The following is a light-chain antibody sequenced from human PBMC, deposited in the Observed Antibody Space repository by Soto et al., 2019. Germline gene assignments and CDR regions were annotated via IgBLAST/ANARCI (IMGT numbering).Light chain of an antibody. CDR1: QSFDKY. V-gene: IGKV3-11*01. CDR3: QQRSNWPLT. J-gene: IGKJ4*01. Sequence: IVMTQSPATLSVSTRERATRSFRAMQSFDKYLACYQHKPGQAPRLIIYAASNGATGIPGRFSGSGSATDFPLTISRLEPEDFVVYYCQQRSNWPLTFGGGTMV. CDR2: AAS.